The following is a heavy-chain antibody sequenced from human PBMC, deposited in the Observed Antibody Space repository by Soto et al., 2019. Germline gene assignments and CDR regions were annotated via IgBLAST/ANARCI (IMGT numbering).Heavy chain of an antibody. J-gene: IGHJ4*02. Sequence: TSETLSLTCSVSGGSFSSYYWSWIRQPPGKGLEWIGRISYSGSTDYNPSLRSRVTMLVDTSKTQFSLKLSSVTAADTAVYYCVRGPRRSCSGISCYELDFWGQGTQVTVSS. D-gene: IGHD2-15*01. CDR3: VRGPRRSCSGISCYELDF. V-gene: IGHV4-4*07. CDR1: GGSFSSYY. CDR2: ISYSGST.